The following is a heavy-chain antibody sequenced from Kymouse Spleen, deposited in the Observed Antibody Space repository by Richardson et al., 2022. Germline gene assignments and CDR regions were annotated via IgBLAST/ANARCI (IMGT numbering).Heavy chain of an antibody. D-gene: IGHD1-20*01,IGHD1-7*01. V-gene: IGHV4-34*01. CDR2: INHSGST. J-gene: IGHJ4*02. CDR1: GGSFSGYY. CDR3: ARADITGTADY. Sequence: QVQLQQWGAGLLKPSETLSLTCAVYGGSFSGYYWSWIRQPPGKGLEWIGEINHSGSTNYNPSLKSRVTISVDTSKNQFSLKLSSVTAADTAVYYCARADITGTADYWGQGTLVTVSS.